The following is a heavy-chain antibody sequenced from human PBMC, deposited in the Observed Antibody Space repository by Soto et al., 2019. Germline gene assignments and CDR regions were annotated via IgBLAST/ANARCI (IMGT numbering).Heavy chain of an antibody. CDR2: ISYDGSNK. D-gene: IGHD3-10*02. Sequence: PGGSLRLSCAASGFTFSNYGIHWVRQAPGKGLEWVAIISYDGSNKYYADSVKGRFTISRDNSKNTLYLQMNSLRAEDTAVYYCAKVFHALLSVRGYFDYWGQGTLVTVSS. V-gene: IGHV3-30*18. J-gene: IGHJ4*02. CDR1: GFTFSNYG. CDR3: AKVFHALLSVRGYFDY.